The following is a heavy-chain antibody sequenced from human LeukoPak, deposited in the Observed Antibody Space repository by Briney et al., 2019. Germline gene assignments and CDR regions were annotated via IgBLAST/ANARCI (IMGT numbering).Heavy chain of an antibody. CDR3: ARVPGESGSCDY. Sequence: GASVTVSCTASGYTFTGYYMHWVRQAPGQGLEWMGWINPNSGGTNYAQKFQGRVTITRDTAISTAYMELSRLRSDATAVYYCARVPGESGSCDYWGQGTLVTVSS. V-gene: IGHV1-2*02. D-gene: IGHD1-26*01. CDR2: INPNSGGT. J-gene: IGHJ4*02. CDR1: GYTFTGYY.